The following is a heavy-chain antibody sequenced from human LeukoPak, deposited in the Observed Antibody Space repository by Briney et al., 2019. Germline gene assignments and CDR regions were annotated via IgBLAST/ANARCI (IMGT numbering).Heavy chain of an antibody. V-gene: IGHV3-30*18. D-gene: IGHD4-17*01. CDR2: ISYDGNNK. J-gene: IGHJ4*02. CDR3: AKGWNTVDY. CDR1: GFTFSNFG. Sequence: GGSLRLSCAASGFTFSNFGMHWVRQAPGKGLEWVAVISYDGNNKHYADSVQGRFSISRDNYKNTLYLQMNSLRVEDTAVYYCAKGWNTVDYWGQGTLVTVSS.